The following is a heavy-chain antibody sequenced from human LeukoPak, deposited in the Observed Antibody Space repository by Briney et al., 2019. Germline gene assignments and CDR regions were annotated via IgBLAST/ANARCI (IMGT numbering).Heavy chain of an antibody. Sequence: GGSLRLSCAASGFTFSSYGMHWVRQAPGKGLEWVAFIRSDGSNKYYADSVKGRFTISRDNSKLYLQMNNLRTEDAAIYYCAKAPVTSCRGAFCYPLDSWGQGTLVTVSS. D-gene: IGHD2-15*01. J-gene: IGHJ4*02. V-gene: IGHV3-30*02. CDR3: AKAPVTSCRGAFCYPLDS. CDR2: IRSDGSNK. CDR1: GFTFSSYG.